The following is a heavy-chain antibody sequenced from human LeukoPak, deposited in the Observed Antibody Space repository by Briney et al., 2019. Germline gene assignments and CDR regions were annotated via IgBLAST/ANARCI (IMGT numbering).Heavy chain of an antibody. CDR1: GFTFSSYA. CDR2: LSGSGVIT. CDR3: ARDRAWNYFDY. D-gene: IGHD3-3*01. Sequence: GGSLRLSCVASGFTFSSYAMNWVRQAPGKGLEWVSALSGSGVITYYADSVKGRFTISRDNSKNTLYLQMDSLRAEDTAVYYCARDRAWNYFDYWGQGTLVTVSS. J-gene: IGHJ4*02. V-gene: IGHV3-23*01.